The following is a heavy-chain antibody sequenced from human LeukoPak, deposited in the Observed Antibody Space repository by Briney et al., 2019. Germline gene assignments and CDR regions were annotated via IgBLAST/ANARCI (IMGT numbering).Heavy chain of an antibody. CDR1: GFTFSSYA. D-gene: IGHD2-2*02. V-gene: IGHV3-23*01. Sequence: PGGSLRLSCAASGFTFSSYAMSWVRQAPGKGLEWVSAISGRDGGTYYADSVKGRFTISRDNSKNTLYLQMNSLRAEDTAVYYCAKVYTGIDYWGQGTLVTVSS. J-gene: IGHJ4*02. CDR2: ISGRDGGT. CDR3: AKVYTGIDY.